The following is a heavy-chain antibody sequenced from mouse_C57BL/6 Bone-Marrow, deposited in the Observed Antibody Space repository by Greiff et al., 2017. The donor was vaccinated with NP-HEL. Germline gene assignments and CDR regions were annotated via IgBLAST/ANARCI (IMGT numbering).Heavy chain of an antibody. V-gene: IGHV2-2*01. CDR3: AYGYDWDRPLAMDY. J-gene: IGHJ4*01. D-gene: IGHD2-2*01. Sequence: VQLQESGPGLVQPSQSLSITCTVSGFSLTSYGVHWVRQSPGKGLEWLGVIWSGGSTDYNAAFISRLSISKDNSKSQVFFKMNSLQADDTAIYYCAYGYDWDRPLAMDYWGQGTSVTVSS. CDR1: GFSLTSYG. CDR2: IWSGGST.